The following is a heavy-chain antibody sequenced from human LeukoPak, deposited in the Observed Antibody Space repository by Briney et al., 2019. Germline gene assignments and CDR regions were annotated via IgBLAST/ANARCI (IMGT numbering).Heavy chain of an antibody. D-gene: IGHD3-10*01. V-gene: IGHV3-64*01. Sequence: PGGSLRLSCAASAFTFSPYAMHWVRQAPGKGLEYVSAISSDGRSTYYAISVKGRFTFSRDNSKNTLYLQMGSLRAEDMAVYYCARGGAYYGSGSYYNEPMDVWGKGTTVTVSS. J-gene: IGHJ6*03. CDR1: AFTFSPYA. CDR3: ARGGAYYGSGSYYNEPMDV. CDR2: ISSDGRST.